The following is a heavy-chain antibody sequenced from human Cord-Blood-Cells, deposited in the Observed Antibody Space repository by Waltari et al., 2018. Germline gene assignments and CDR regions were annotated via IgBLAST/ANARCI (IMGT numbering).Heavy chain of an antibody. CDR3: VIVVPAGYFDY. V-gene: IGHV4-34*01. CDR1: GGSFSGYY. J-gene: IGHJ4*02. Sequence: QVQLQQWGAGLLKPSETLSLTCAVYGGSFSGYYWSRIRQPPGTGLEWIGEINHSGSTNYNPSLKSRVTISVDTSKNQFSLKLSSVTAADTAVYYCVIVVPAGYFDYWGQGTLVTVSS. D-gene: IGHD2-2*01. CDR2: INHSGST.